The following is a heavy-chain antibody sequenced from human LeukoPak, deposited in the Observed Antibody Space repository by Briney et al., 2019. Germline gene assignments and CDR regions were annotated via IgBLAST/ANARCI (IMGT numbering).Heavy chain of an antibody. J-gene: IGHJ4*02. V-gene: IGHV1-2*02. CDR2: INPNSGGT. Sequence: VASVKVSCKASGYTFTGYYIYWVRQAPGQGLEWMGWINPNSGGTNSAQMFQGRVTMTRDTSITTAYMELSRLRSDDTAVYYCAREGSSGWYVFFDYWGQGTLVTVSS. D-gene: IGHD6-19*01. CDR1: GYTFTGYY. CDR3: AREGSSGWYVFFDY.